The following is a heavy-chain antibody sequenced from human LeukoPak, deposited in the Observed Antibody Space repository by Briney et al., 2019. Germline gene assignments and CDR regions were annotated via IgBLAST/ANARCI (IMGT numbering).Heavy chain of an antibody. CDR1: GFTFSSYE. D-gene: IGHD5-18*01. J-gene: IGHJ4*02. Sequence: PGGSLRLSYAASGFTFSSYEMNWVRQAPGKGLEWVSYISSSGSTIYYADSVKGRFTISRDNAKNSLYLQMNSLRAEDTAVYYCCGSVLYSSYYFDYWGQGTLVTVSS. V-gene: IGHV3-48*03. CDR2: ISSSGSTI. CDR3: CGSVLYSSYYFDY.